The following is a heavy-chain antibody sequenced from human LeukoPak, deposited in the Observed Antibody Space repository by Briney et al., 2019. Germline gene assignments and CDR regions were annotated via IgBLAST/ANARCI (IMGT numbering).Heavy chain of an antibody. CDR2: IKKDGNEK. CDR3: ARGYSYGYGYFDY. Sequence: GGSLRLSCATSGFTFSTYSMTWVRQAPGKGLEWVAKIKKDGNEKYYVDSVKGRFTISRDNAKSALYLQMNSLRAEDTAVYYCARGYSYGYGYFDYWGQGTLVTVSS. J-gene: IGHJ4*02. V-gene: IGHV3-7*01. D-gene: IGHD5-18*01. CDR1: GFTFSTYS.